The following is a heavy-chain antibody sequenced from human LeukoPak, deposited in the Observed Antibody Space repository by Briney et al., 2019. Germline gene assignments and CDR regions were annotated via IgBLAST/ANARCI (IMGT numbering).Heavy chain of an antibody. CDR3: AKHVQYSNSWIRTGGFDY. CDR2: ISGSGGSA. V-gene: IGHV3-23*01. Sequence: GGSLRLSCAASGFTFSSYAMSWVRQAPGKGLEWVSVISGSGGSAYYADSVEGRFTISRDNSKNTLYLQMNSLRAEDTAVYYCAKHVQYSNSWIRTGGFDYWGQGTLVTVSS. J-gene: IGHJ4*02. CDR1: GFTFSSYA. D-gene: IGHD6-13*01.